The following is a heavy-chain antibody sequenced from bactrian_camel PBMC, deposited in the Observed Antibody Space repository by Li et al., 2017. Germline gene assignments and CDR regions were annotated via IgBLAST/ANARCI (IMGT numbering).Heavy chain of an antibody. CDR3: AAGDFLCDYSDYSRPVGH. J-gene: IGHJ6*01. CDR2: IDSDGRT. V-gene: IGHV3S53*01. Sequence: HVQLVESGGGSVQAGESLRLSCAGTGIRLRSAFCVGWFRQTPGQEREGVAAIDSDGRTTYSPFVKGRFTMSKDSAKDTLSLEMNSLKPEDTGMYFCAAGDFLCDYSDYSRPVGHWGQGTQVTVS. CDR1: GIRLRSAFC. D-gene: IGHD4*01.